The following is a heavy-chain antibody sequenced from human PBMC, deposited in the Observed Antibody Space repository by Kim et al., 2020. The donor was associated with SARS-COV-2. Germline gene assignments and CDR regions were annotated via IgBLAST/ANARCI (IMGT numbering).Heavy chain of an antibody. J-gene: IGHJ4*02. CDR3: AKGASDWYLGYLDY. D-gene: IGHD6-19*01. V-gene: IGHV3-23*01. Sequence: AGSLKRRFTISRDTSENTVYLQMNSLKAEDTAVYYCAKGASDWYLGYLDYWGQGTLVTVSS.